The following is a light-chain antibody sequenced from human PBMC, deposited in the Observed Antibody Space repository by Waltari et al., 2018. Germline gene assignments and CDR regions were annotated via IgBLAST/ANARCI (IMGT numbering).Light chain of an antibody. J-gene: IGLJ1*01. V-gene: IGLV3-25*03. CDR2: KDT. CDR1: TVFTQY. CDR3: QLADSTVTYV. Sequence: SHELTQPPSVSVSPGQTARITCPGDTVFTQYVHWYQHKPGQAPVLLIYKDTERPSGIPDRFSGSSSGTSVTLTISGVQAEDEADYYCQLADSTVTYVFGPGTKVIVL.